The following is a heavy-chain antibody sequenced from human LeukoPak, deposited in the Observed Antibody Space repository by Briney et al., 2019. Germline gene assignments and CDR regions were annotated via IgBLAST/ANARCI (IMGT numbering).Heavy chain of an antibody. CDR1: GFTFSTYG. CDR2: ISYDGSNK. V-gene: IGHV3-30*18. D-gene: IGHD2-21*02. Sequence: PGGSLRLSCAASGFTFSTYGMHWVRQAPGKGLEWVAVISYDGSNKYYADSVKGRFTISRDNSKNTLYLQMNSLRAEDTAVYYCAKVVTAYAFDIWGQGTMVTVSS. J-gene: IGHJ3*02. CDR3: AKVVTAYAFDI.